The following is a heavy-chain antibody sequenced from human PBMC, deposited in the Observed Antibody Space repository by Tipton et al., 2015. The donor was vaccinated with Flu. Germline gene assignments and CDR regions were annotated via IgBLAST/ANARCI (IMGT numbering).Heavy chain of an antibody. V-gene: IGHV4-31*03. J-gene: IGHJ5*02. Sequence: GLVKPSQTLSLTCTVSGGSIRTNGLYWSWIRQLPGKGLEWLGYIYHNGDTHHNPSLKSRISISVDTSKNQFSLRLNSVTAADTAVYYCARDRGFSNWFDPWGQGTLVTVSS. CDR1: GGSIRTNGLY. CDR2: IYHNGDT. CDR3: ARDRGFSNWFDP. D-gene: IGHD3-10*01.